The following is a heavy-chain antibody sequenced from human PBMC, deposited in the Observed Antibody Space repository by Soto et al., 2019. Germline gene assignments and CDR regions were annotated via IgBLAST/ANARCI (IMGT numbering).Heavy chain of an antibody. D-gene: IGHD4-17*01. Sequence: ASVKVSCKASGYTFTSYAMHWVRQAPGQRLEWMGWINAGNGNTKYSQKFQGRVTITRDTSASTAYMELSSLRSEDTAVYYCARDVSYGDYGFDYWGQGTLVTVSS. J-gene: IGHJ4*02. CDR2: INAGNGNT. V-gene: IGHV1-3*01. CDR3: ARDVSYGDYGFDY. CDR1: GYTFTSYA.